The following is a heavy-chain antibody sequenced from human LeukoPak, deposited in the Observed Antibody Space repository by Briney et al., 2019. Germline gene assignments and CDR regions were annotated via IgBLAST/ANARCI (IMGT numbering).Heavy chain of an antibody. CDR1: GFAFNSYI. Sequence: GGSLRLSCAASGFAFNSYIMSWVRQPPGKGLEWVSGISWNSGSIDYADSVKGRFTISRDNAKNSLYLQMNSLRVEDTAFYYCAKDNRRHYTSGPNPDSLHWGQGALVTVSS. J-gene: IGHJ4*02. CDR2: ISWNSGSI. CDR3: AKDNRRHYTSGPNPDSLH. V-gene: IGHV3-9*01. D-gene: IGHD6-19*01.